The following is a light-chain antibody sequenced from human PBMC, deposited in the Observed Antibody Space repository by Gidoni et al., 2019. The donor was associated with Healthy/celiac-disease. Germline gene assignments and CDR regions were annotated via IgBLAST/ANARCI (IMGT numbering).Light chain of an antibody. V-gene: IGKV3-20*01. J-gene: IGKJ1*01. Sequence: IVLTHSPGTLSLSPVERATLSCRASQSVSSSYLAWYQQKPGQAPRLIIYGASSRATGIPDRFSGSGSGTDFTLTSSRLEHEDCAVYYCQKYGSSPRTFGQGTKVEIK. CDR3: QKYGSSPRT. CDR2: GAS. CDR1: QSVSSSY.